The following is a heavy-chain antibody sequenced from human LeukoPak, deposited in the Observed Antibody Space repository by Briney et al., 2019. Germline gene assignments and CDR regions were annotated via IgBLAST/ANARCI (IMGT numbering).Heavy chain of an antibody. D-gene: IGHD4-17*01. CDR1: GFTFSSYS. J-gene: IGHJ6*02. V-gene: IGHV3-21*01. CDR2: ISSSSSYI. CDR3: ARDAGDSIQNYYYYYGMDV. Sequence: GGSLRLSCAASGFTFSSYSMNWVRQVPGKGLEWVSSISSSSSYIYYADSVKGRFTISRDNAKNSLYLQMNSLRAEDTAVYYCARDAGDSIQNYYYYYGMDVWGQGTTVTVSS.